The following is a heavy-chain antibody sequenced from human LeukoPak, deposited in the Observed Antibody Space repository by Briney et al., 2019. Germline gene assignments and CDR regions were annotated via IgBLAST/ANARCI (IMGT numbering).Heavy chain of an antibody. J-gene: IGHJ4*02. Sequence: ASVKVSCKASGYTFTSYDINWVRQATGQGLEWMGWMNPNSGNTGYAQKFQGRVTMTRNTSISTAYMELSSLRSEDTAVYYCARDTETADCSSTSCYIHWGQGTLVTVSS. D-gene: IGHD2-2*02. CDR3: ARDTETADCSSTSCYIH. CDR1: GYTFTSYD. V-gene: IGHV1-8*01. CDR2: MNPNSGNT.